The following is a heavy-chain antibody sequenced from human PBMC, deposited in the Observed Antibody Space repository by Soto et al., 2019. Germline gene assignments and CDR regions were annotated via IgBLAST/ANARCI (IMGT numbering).Heavy chain of an antibody. CDR2: IRSRANNFAT. D-gene: IGHD2-2*02. V-gene: IGHV3-73*02. CDR3: ARGQGAAIGDYYYHGMDV. J-gene: IGHJ6*02. CDR1: GFIFSGSA. Sequence: EVQLVESGGGLVQPGGSLKLSCAASGFIFSGSAIHWVRQASGQGLEWVGRIRSRANNFATSSAASVKGRFTFSRDDSKKTAYLQRDTLKPEDTAVYYCARGQGAAIGDYYYHGMDVWGQGTTVTVSS.